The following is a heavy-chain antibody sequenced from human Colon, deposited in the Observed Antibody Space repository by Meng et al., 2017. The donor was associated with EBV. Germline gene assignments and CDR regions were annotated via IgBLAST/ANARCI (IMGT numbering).Heavy chain of an antibody. V-gene: IGHV4-4*02. J-gene: IGHJ4*02. CDR2: IYHSGGT. D-gene: IGHD6-19*01. CDR3: ARDPYATGWAG. Sequence: QMQLQESGPGLVQPSGTLSLTCAVSGGSISISTWWSWVRQPPGKGLEWIGEIYHSGGTNYNPSLRGRVTISLDKSKNQFSLTLRSVTAADTAVYYCARDPYATGWAGWGQGTLVTVYS. CDR1: GGSISISTW.